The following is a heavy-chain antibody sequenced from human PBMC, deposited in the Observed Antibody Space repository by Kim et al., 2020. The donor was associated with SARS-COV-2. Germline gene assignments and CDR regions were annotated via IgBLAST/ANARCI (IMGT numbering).Heavy chain of an antibody. V-gene: IGHV3-7*03. D-gene: IGHD3-3*01. CDR1: GFTFSSYW. CDR2: IKQDGSEK. J-gene: IGHJ4*02. CDR3: ARSGQKSYYDFWSGYYILPDY. Sequence: GGSLRLSCAASGFTFSSYWMSWVRQAPGKGLEWVANIKQDGSEKYYVDSVKGRFTISRDNAKNSLYLQMNSLRAEDTAVYYCARSGQKSYYDFWSGYYILPDYWGQGTLVTVSS.